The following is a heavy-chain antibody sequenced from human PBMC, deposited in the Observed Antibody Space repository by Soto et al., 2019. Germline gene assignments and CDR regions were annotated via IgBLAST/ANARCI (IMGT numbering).Heavy chain of an antibody. J-gene: IGHJ6*02. D-gene: IGHD5-18*01. CDR2: ISSSGSTI. Sequence: GGSLRLSCAASGFTFSSYEMNWVRQAPGKGLEWVSYISSSGSTIYYADSVKGRFTISRDNAKNSLYLQMNSLRAEDTAVYYCARDPRIQLWFGYAMDVWGQGTTVPVSS. CDR3: ARDPRIQLWFGYAMDV. CDR1: GFTFSSYE. V-gene: IGHV3-48*03.